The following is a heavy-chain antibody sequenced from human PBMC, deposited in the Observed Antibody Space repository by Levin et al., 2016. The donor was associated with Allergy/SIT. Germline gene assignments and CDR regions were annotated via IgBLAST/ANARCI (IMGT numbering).Heavy chain of an antibody. Sequence: WIRQPPGKGLEWVSAISGSGGSTYHADSVKGRFTMSRDNSKNTVCLQMDSLRAEDTAVYYCAREKVSGTSSPGPLDFWGQGTLVTVSS. CDR3: AREKVSGTSSPGPLDF. J-gene: IGHJ4*02. V-gene: IGHV3-23*01. CDR2: ISGSGGST. D-gene: IGHD2-2*01.